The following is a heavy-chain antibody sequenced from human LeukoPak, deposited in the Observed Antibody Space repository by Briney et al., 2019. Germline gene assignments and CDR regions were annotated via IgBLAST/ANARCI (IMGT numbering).Heavy chain of an antibody. CDR2: IKQDGSEK. D-gene: IGHD3-22*01. Sequence: GGSLRLSCAASGFTFSSYWMSWVRQAPGEGLEWVANIKQDGSEKYYVDSVKGRFTISRDNAKNSLYLQMNSLRAEDTAVYYCARASTTYYYDSSEYYFDYWGQGTLVTVSS. V-gene: IGHV3-7*01. J-gene: IGHJ4*02. CDR3: ARASTTYYYDSSEYYFDY. CDR1: GFTFSSYW.